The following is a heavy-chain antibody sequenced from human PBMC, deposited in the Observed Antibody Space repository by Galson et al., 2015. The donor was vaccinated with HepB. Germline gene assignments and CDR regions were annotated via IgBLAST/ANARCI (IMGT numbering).Heavy chain of an antibody. CDR2: LYSDGSP. V-gene: IGHV3-66*01. Sequence: SLRLSCAVSGFSVSTNYLNWVRQAPGKGLEWVSVLYSDGSPFYADSVRGRFTFSRDISKNTLYLQMNSLRAEDTAVYYCARALGRLMEYYLDYWGQGTLVTVSS. CDR1: GFSVSTNY. J-gene: IGHJ4*02. CDR3: ARALGRLMEYYLDY. D-gene: IGHD2-8*01.